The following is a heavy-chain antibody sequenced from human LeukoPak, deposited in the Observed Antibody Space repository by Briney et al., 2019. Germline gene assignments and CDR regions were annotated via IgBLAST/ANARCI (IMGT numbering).Heavy chain of an antibody. CDR1: GFIFSNYA. CDR3: AKDSYDFWSGYLFDY. J-gene: IGHJ4*02. Sequence: PGGSLRLSCAVSGFIFSNYAMNWVRQAPEKGLEWVSTIHGGGDVTYYAVSVKGRFTISRDNSRNTLYLQMNSLGAEDTAVYYCAKDSYDFWSGYLFDYWGQGTLVTVSS. V-gene: IGHV3-23*01. D-gene: IGHD3-3*01. CDR2: IHGGGDVT.